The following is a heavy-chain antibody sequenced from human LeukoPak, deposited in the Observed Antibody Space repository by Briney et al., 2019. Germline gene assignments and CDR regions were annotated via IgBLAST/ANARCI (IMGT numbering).Heavy chain of an antibody. D-gene: IGHD3-10*01. CDR3: ATNILVRDIINWFDP. Sequence: ASVKVSCKASGGTFNNYAINWVRQAPGQGLEWMGGIIPIFGSSNYAQKSQGRVTITADESTTTAYMELSSLRYDDTAVYYCATNILVRDIINWFDPWGQGTLVTVSS. CDR2: IIPIFGSS. CDR1: GGTFNNYA. J-gene: IGHJ5*02. V-gene: IGHV1-69*13.